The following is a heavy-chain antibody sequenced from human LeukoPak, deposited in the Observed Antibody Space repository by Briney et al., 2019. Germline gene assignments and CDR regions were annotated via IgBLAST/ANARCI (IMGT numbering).Heavy chain of an antibody. V-gene: IGHV4-61*02. D-gene: IGHD6-6*01. Sequence: PSQTLSLTCTVSGGSISSGSYYWSWIRQPAGKGLEWIGRIYTSGSTNYNPSLKSRVTISVDTSKSQFSLKLSSVTAADTAVYYCARAGPLVEYSSSPFDYWGQGTLVTVSS. J-gene: IGHJ4*02. CDR3: ARAGPLVEYSSSPFDY. CDR1: GGSISSGSYY. CDR2: IYTSGST.